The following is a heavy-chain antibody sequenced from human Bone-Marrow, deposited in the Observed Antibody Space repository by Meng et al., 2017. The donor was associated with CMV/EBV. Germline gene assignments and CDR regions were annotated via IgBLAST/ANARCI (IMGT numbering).Heavy chain of an antibody. J-gene: IGHJ3*01. D-gene: IGHD1-26*01. CDR1: GFIFSDHY. Sequence: GESLKISCAGSGFIFSDHYIDWVRQAPGKGLEWVGRAGNKANRYTTEYAASVTGRFTFSRDGSENSLYLQMNSLKSEDTAGYYCTKGYSGVDIYAFDVWGHGTLVTVSS. CDR2: AGNKANRYTT. V-gene: IGHV3-72*01. CDR3: TKGYSGVDIYAFDV.